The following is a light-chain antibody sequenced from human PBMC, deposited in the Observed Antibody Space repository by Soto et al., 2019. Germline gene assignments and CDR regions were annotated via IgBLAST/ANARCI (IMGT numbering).Light chain of an antibody. CDR3: QQSLNPKT. CDR1: QSFRGL. V-gene: IGKV3-11*01. J-gene: IGKJ1*01. CDR2: DAY. Sequence: EVVLTQSPVTLSLSPGERATLSCRASQSFRGLLAWYQQKPGQAPRLLIYDAYNRATGIPPRFSGSGSGTDFTLTIDRLEPEDFAVYYCQQSLNPKTFGQGTKVDIK.